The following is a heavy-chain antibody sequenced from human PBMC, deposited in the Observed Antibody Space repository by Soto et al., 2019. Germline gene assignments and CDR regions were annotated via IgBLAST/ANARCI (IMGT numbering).Heavy chain of an antibody. V-gene: IGHV4-61*01. J-gene: IGHJ4*02. D-gene: IGHD2-21*01. CDR3: ARDHNGDLGY. CDR2: IYYSGST. CDR1: GGSVSSGSYY. Sequence: NPSETLSLTCTVSGGSVSSGSYYWSWIRQPPGKGLEWIGYIYYSGSTNYNPSLKSRVTISVDTSKNQFSLKLSSVTAADTAVYYCARDHNGDLGYWGQGTLVTVSS.